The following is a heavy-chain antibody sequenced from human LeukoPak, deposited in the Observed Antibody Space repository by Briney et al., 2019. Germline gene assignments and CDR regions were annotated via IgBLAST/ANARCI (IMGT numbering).Heavy chain of an antibody. CDR1: GFTFDNFA. CDR3: AKDRAYYHLWDGYYRNWFDP. J-gene: IGHJ5*02. D-gene: IGHD3-3*02. CDR2: ISRSGGST. Sequence: GGSLRPSCAASGFTFDNFAMTWVRQAPGKGLEWVSGISRSGGSTYYIDSVKGRFIISRDNSKNTLYLQMNSVSAEDTAVYYCAKDRAYYHLWDGYYRNWFDPWGQGTLVIVSS. V-gene: IGHV3-23*01.